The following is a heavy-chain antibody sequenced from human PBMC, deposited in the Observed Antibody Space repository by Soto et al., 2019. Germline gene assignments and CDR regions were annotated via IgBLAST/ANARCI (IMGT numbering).Heavy chain of an antibody. CDR3: ARRDKSKGPIAAAGTVY. CDR1: GGSISSSSYY. CDR2: IYYSGST. D-gene: IGHD6-13*01. J-gene: IGHJ4*02. Sequence: QLQLQESGPGLVKPSETLSLTCTVSGGSISSSSYYWGWIRQPPGKGLEWIGSIYYSGSTYYNPSLKSRVTISVDTSKNQFSLKLSSVTAADTAVYYCARRDKSKGPIAAAGTVYWGQGTLVTVSS. V-gene: IGHV4-39*01.